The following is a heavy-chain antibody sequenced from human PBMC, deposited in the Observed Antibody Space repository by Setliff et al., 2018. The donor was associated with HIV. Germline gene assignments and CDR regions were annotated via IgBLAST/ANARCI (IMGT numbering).Heavy chain of an antibody. D-gene: IGHD3-16*01. Sequence: GGSLRLSCAASGFIFSDFAMTWVRQVPGKGLEWVSTISYKGDDYADSVRGRFTISRDNSATTAYMEMSSLRSDDTAEYYCVNGGSVGQFDYWGQGTLVTVSS. CDR1: GFIFSDFA. CDR3: VNGGSVGQFDY. J-gene: IGHJ4*02. CDR2: ISYKGD. V-gene: IGHV3-23*01.